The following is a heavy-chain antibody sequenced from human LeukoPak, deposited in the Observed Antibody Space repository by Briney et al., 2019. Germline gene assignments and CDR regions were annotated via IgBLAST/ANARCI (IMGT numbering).Heavy chain of an antibody. V-gene: IGHV3-53*01. Sequence: ETLSLTCAVYGGSFSGYYWTWIRQPPGKGLEWVSVIYSGGSTYYADSVKGRFTISRDNSKNTVFLQVNSLRAEDTAVYYCARELSHSGYKYGCLDYWGQGTLVTVSS. CDR2: IYSGGST. CDR3: ARELSHSGYKYGCLDY. CDR1: GGSFSGYY. D-gene: IGHD5-18*01. J-gene: IGHJ4*02.